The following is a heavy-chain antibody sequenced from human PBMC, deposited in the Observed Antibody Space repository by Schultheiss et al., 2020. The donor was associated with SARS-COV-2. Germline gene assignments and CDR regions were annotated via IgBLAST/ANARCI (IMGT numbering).Heavy chain of an antibody. Sequence: GGSLRLSCAASGFTFSSYGMHWVRQAPGKGLEWVAVIWYDGSNKYYADSVKGRFTISRDNSKNTLYLQMNSLRAEDTAVYYCANSDYGSGSYYSGIDYWGQGTLVTVSS. D-gene: IGHD3-10*01. CDR1: GFTFSSYG. V-gene: IGHV3-30*02. CDR2: IWYDGSNK. J-gene: IGHJ4*02. CDR3: ANSDYGSGSYYSGIDY.